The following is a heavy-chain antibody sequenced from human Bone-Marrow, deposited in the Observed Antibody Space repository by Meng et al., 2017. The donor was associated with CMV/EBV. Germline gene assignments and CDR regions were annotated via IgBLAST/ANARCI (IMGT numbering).Heavy chain of an antibody. D-gene: IGHD2-2*01. CDR1: QFTFSRYG. V-gene: IGHV3-30-3*01. CDR3: ARDFSRYQLFSYYYSLDV. J-gene: IGHJ6*02. Sequence: GESLKISCAASQFTFSRYGLHWVRQAPGKGLEWVAVISFDGSNKYYADSVKGRFTISRDNSKNTLFLQMNSLRVDDTAVYYCARDFSRYQLFSYYYSLDVCGQGTTVTVSS. CDR2: ISFDGSNK.